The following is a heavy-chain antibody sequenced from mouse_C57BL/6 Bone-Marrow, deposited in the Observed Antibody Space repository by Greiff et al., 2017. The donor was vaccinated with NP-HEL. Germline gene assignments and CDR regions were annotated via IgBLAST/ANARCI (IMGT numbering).Heavy chain of an antibody. CDR1: GFTFSSYA. Sequence: EVMLVESGGGLVKPGGSQKLSCAASGFTFSSYAMSWVRQTPEKRLEWVATISDGGSYTYYPDNVKGRFTISRDNAKNNLYLQMSHLKSEDTAMYYCARDRNYGRYYAMDYWGQGTSGTVSS. D-gene: IGHD1-1*02. CDR2: ISDGGSYT. V-gene: IGHV5-4*01. J-gene: IGHJ4*01. CDR3: ARDRNYGRYYAMDY.